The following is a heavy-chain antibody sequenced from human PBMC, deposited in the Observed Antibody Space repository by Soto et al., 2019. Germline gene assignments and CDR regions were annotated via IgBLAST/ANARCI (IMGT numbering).Heavy chain of an antibody. CDR3: ARDGRARGSSSWYALYGMDV. Sequence: GGSLRLSCAASGFTFSSYDMHWVRQATGKGLEWVSAIGTAGDTYYPGSVKGRFTISRENAKNSLYLQMNSLRAEDTAVYYCARDGRARGSSSWYALYGMDVWGQGTTVTVSS. D-gene: IGHD6-13*01. V-gene: IGHV3-13*01. J-gene: IGHJ6*02. CDR1: GFTFSSYD. CDR2: IGTAGDT.